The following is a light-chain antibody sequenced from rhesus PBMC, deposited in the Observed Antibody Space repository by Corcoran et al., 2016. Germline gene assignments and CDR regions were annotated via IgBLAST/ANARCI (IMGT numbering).Light chain of an antibody. V-gene: IGKV3-17*02. CDR3: QQESNWSYS. Sequence: EIVMTQSPATLSLSPGERGTLSCRASQSVSSRLAWYQQKPGQPPRHLIYDAHSMVTGITDRFSGSGSGTDFTLTISSLEPEDVAVYFCQQESNWSYSFGQGTKVEIK. J-gene: IGKJ2*01. CDR1: QSVSSR. CDR2: DAH.